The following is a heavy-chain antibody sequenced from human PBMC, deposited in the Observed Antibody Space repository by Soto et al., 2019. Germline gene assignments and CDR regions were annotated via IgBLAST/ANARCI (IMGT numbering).Heavy chain of an antibody. CDR3: VRRSAKFGSSGYHDNWYFDV. D-gene: IGHD3-22*01. V-gene: IGHV4-39*01. CDR2: IYYSGSP. CDR1: GGSISGGDDY. Sequence: QLQLQESGPGLVKPSETLSLSCSVSGGSISGGDDYWGWVRQPPVKGLAWIGSIYYSGSPYYNPSLRSRVTLSVDTAKNQFSLKLSSVTAADTAVFYCVRRSAKFGSSGYHDNWYFDVWGRGTLVTVSS. J-gene: IGHJ2*01.